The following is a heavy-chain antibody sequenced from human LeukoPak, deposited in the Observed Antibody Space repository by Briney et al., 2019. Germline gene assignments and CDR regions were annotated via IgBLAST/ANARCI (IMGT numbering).Heavy chain of an antibody. Sequence: GGSLRLSCAASGFTFSSYGVHWVRQAPGKGLEWVALIWYDGSNKYYTDSVKGPFTISRDNSKNTLYLHMNSLRAEDTALYYCAREGPRGNSQFDYWGQGTLVTVSS. CDR3: AREGPRGNSQFDY. CDR1: GFTFSSYG. CDR2: IWYDGSNK. V-gene: IGHV3-33*01. J-gene: IGHJ4*02. D-gene: IGHD2/OR15-2a*01.